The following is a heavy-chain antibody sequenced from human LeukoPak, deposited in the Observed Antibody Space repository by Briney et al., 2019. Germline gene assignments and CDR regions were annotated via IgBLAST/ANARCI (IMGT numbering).Heavy chain of an antibody. V-gene: IGHV4-61*10. D-gene: IGHD2-2*01. J-gene: IGHJ4*02. Sequence: SETLSLTCTVSGGSISSGSYYWSWIRQPAGKGLEWIGEINHSGSTNYNPSLKSRVTIPVDTSKNQFSLKLSSVTAADTAVYYCARGRTRGYCSSTSCYFNYWGQGTLVTVSS. CDR3: ARGRTRGYCSSTSCYFNY. CDR1: GGSISSGSYY. CDR2: INHSGST.